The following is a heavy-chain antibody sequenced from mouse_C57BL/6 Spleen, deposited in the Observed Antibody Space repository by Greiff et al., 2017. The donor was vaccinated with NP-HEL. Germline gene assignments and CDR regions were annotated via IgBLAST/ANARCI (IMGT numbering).Heavy chain of an antibody. J-gene: IGHJ2*01. D-gene: IGHD1-1*01. CDR3: ARGNTVVATNYFDY. CDR1: GFNIKDYY. CDR2: IDPEDGET. Sequence: EVKLVESGAELVKPGASVKLSCTASGFNIKDYYMHWVKQRTEQGLEWIGRIDPEDGETKYAPKFQGKATITADTSSNTAYLQLSSLTSEDTAVDYCARGNTVVATNYFDYWGQGTTLTVSS. V-gene: IGHV14-2*01.